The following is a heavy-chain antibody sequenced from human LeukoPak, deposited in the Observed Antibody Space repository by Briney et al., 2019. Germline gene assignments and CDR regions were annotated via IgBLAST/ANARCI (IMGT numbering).Heavy chain of an antibody. CDR2: ISHDGSNK. V-gene: IGHV3-30*18. CDR1: GFTFSSYG. CDR3: AKEDCSGGSCYLGSGYFDY. Sequence: GGSLRLSCAASGFTFSSYGMHWVRQAPGKGLEWVAVISHDGSNKYYADSVKGRFTISRDNSKNTLYLQMNSLRAEDTAVYYCAKEDCSGGSCYLGSGYFDYWGQGTLVTVSS. D-gene: IGHD2-15*01. J-gene: IGHJ4*02.